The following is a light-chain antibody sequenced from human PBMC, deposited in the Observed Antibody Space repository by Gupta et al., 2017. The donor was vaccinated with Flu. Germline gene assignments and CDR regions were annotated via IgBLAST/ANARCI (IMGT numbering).Light chain of an antibody. CDR2: EVN. Sequence: QSALTQPPSASGSPGQSVTISCTGTSSDVGGYKYVSWYQQHPGKAPKVMISEVNKRPSGVPGRFSGSKSGNTASLTVSGLQAEDEADYYCSSYAGSNKLIFGGGTKLTVL. CDR3: SSYAGSNKLI. CDR1: SSDVGGYKY. V-gene: IGLV2-8*01. J-gene: IGLJ2*01.